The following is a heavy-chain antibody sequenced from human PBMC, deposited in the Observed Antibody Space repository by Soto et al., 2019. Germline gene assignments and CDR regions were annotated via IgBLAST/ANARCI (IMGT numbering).Heavy chain of an antibody. CDR1: GYTFSNYG. CDR3: ARVVPGAEAWFGP. D-gene: IGHD2-2*01. V-gene: IGHV1-18*01. Sequence: QVQLVQSGGEVKRPGASVKVSCKTSGYTFSNYGITWVRQAPGQPLEWLGRISLYSDGTNYAQKFQGRVSMTTDTFTTTAYMELMSLRSDNTAVYYCARVVPGAEAWFGPWGQGTLVTVSS. CDR2: ISLYSDGT. J-gene: IGHJ5*02.